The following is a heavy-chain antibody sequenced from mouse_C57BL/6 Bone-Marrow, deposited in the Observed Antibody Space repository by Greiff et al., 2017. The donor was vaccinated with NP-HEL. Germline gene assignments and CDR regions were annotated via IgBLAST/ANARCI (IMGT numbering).Heavy chain of an antibody. CDR3: VRGFITTVVATGYYAMDY. V-gene: IGHV10-3*01. Sequence: EVQLVESGGGLVQPKGSLKLSCAASGFTFNTYAMHWVRQAPGKGLEWVARIRSKSSNYATYYADSVKDRFTISRDDSQSMLYLQMNNLKTEDTAMYYCVRGFITTVVATGYYAMDYWGQGTSVTVSS. D-gene: IGHD1-1*01. CDR2: IRSKSSNYAT. J-gene: IGHJ4*01. CDR1: GFTFNTYA.